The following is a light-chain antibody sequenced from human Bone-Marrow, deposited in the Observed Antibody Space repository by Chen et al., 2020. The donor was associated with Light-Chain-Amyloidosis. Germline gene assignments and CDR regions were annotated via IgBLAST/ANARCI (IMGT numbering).Light chain of an antibody. CDR1: DLPTKY. Sequence: SYELTQPPSVSVSPGQTYRITGSGDDLPTKYAYWYQQKPGQAPVLVIHRDTERPSGISERFSGSSSGTTATLTISGVQAEDEADYHCQSADSSGTYEVIFGGGTKLTVL. CDR3: QSADSSGTYEVI. J-gene: IGLJ2*01. V-gene: IGLV3-25*03. CDR2: RDT.